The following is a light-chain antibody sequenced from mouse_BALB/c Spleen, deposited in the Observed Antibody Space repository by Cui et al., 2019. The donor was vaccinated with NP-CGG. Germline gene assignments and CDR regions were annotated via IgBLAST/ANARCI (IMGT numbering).Light chain of an antibody. Sequence: QVVVSKQSALTTSPGETVTLTCRSSTGAVTTSNYANWVQEKPDHLFTGLIGGTNNRAPGVPARFSGSLIGDKAALTITGAQTKDEAIYFCALWYSNHWVFGGGTKLTVL. CDR3: ALWYSNHWV. CDR2: GTN. J-gene: IGLJ1*01. CDR1: TGAVTTSNY. V-gene: IGLV1*01.